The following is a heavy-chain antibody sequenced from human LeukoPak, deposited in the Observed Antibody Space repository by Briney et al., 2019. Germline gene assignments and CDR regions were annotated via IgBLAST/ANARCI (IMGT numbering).Heavy chain of an antibody. Sequence: PGRSLRLSCAASGFTFSSYGMHWVRQAPGKGLEWVAVIWYDGSNKYYADSVKGRFTISRDNSKNTLYLQMNSLRAEDTAVYYCGTRIGSSPPADYWGQGTLVTVSS. CDR3: GTRIGSSPPADY. V-gene: IGHV3-33*01. J-gene: IGHJ4*02. CDR1: GFTFSSYG. CDR2: IWYDGSNK. D-gene: IGHD5-18*01.